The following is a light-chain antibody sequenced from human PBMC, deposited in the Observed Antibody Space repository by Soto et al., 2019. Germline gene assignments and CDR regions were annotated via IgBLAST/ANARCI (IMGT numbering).Light chain of an antibody. CDR1: QSVNSN. CDR2: VAS. V-gene: IGKV3-15*01. J-gene: IGKJ4*01. Sequence: EIVMTQSPATLSVSPGERVTLSCRASQSVNSNLAWYQQKPGQTPKLLIYVASTRATGIPARFSGSGSGKEFTLPISSLQSEDFAIYYCQQYNAWPLTFGGGTKVEFK. CDR3: QQYNAWPLT.